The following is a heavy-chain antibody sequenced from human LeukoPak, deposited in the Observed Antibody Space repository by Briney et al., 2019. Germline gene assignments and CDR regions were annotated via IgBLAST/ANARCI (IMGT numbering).Heavy chain of an antibody. D-gene: IGHD6-19*01. J-gene: IGHJ4*02. CDR3: AGGRLAVAGTGGYYFDY. V-gene: IGHV5-51*01. CDR2: IYPGDSDT. CDR1: GYSLTSYW. Sequence: PGESLKISCKGSGYSLTSYWIGWVRQMPGKGLEWMGIIYPGDSDTRYSPSFQGQVTISADKSISTAYLQWSSLKASDTAMYYCAGGRLAVAGTGGYYFDYWGQGTLVTVSS.